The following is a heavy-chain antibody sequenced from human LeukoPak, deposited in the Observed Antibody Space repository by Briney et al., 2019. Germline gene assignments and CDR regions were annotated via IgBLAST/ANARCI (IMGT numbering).Heavy chain of an antibody. J-gene: IGHJ4*02. CDR2: IWSDGTNK. V-gene: IGHV3-33*06. CDR1: GFTFSHYG. CDR3: SKDAQRGFDYSNSLEY. Sequence: GGSLRLSCAASGFTFSHYGFHWVRQAPGKGLEWVAVIWSDGTNKYYGDSVKGRFMIYRDDSQNTVYLQMNSLRAEDTAVYYCSKDAQRGFDYSNSLEYWGQGSLVTVSS. D-gene: IGHD4-11*01.